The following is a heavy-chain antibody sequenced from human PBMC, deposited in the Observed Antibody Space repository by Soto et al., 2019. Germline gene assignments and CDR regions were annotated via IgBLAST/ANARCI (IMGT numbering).Heavy chain of an antibody. CDR1: GFTFSSYW. J-gene: IGHJ4*02. V-gene: IGHV3-7*03. Sequence: GGSLRLSCAASGFTFSSYWMSWVRQAPGKGLEWVANIKQDGSEEYYVYSVKGRFTISRDNAKNSLYLQMNSLRAEDTAVYYCVRSVDDRSGYYHQYFDYGGQGTLVIVSS. D-gene: IGHD3-22*01. CDR2: IKQDGSEE. CDR3: VRSVDDRSGYYHQYFDY.